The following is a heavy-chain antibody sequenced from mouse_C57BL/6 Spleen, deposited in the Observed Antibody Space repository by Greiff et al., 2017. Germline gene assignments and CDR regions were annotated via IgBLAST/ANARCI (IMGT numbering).Heavy chain of an antibody. CDR1: GYTFTSYW. D-gene: IGHD2-10*01. CDR3: ANPFYDYDAMDY. V-gene: IGHV1-74*01. CDR2: IHPSDSDT. J-gene: IGHJ4*01. Sequence: QVQLQQPGAELVKPGASVKVSCKASGYTFTSYWMHWVKQRPGQGLEWIGKIHPSDSDTNYNQKFKGKATFPVDKSSSTAYMQLSSLTSEDSAVYDCANPFYDYDAMDYWGQGTSVTVSS.